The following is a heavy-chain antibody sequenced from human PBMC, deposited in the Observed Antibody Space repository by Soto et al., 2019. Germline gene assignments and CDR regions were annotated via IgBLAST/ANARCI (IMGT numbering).Heavy chain of an antibody. D-gene: IGHD3-22*01. Sequence: GGSLRLSCAASGFTFSSYAMHWVRQAPGKGLEWVAVVSYDGINKYYADSVKGRFTISRDNSKNTLYLQINSLRVDDTAVYYCARDALDYYDSSGYYFHWGQGTLVTVSS. V-gene: IGHV3-30-3*01. CDR3: ARDALDYYDSSGYYFH. CDR2: VSYDGINK. CDR1: GFTFSSYA. J-gene: IGHJ4*02.